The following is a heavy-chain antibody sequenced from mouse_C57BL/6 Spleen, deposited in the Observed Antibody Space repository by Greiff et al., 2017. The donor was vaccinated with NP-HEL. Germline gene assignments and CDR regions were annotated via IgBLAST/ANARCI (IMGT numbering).Heavy chain of an antibody. J-gene: IGHJ3*01. D-gene: IGHD1-1*01. CDR3: ARTHYGSSAWFAY. Sequence: QVQLQQSGAELAKPGASVKLSCKASGYTFTSYWMHWVKQRPGQGLEWIGYINPSSGYTKYNQKFKDKATLTADKSSSTAYMQLSSLTYEDSAVYYCARTHYGSSAWFAYWGQGTLVTVSA. V-gene: IGHV1-7*01. CDR1: GYTFTSYW. CDR2: INPSSGYT.